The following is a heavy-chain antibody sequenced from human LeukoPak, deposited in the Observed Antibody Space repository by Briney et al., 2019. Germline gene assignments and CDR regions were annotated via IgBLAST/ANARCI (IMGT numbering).Heavy chain of an antibody. D-gene: IGHD3-22*01. CDR3: AREAYYDSSGYETDAFDI. V-gene: IGHV3-21*01. CDR2: ISSSSSYI. CDR1: GFTFSSYA. J-gene: IGHJ3*02. Sequence: GRSLRLSCAASGFTFSSYAMHWVRQAPGKGLEWVSSISSSSSYIYYADSVKGRFTISRDNAKNSLYLQMNSLRAEDTAVYYCAREAYYDSSGYETDAFDIWGQGTMVTVSS.